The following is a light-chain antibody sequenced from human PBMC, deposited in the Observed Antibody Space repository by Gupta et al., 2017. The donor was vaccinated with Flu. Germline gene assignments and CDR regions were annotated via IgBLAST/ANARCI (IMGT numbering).Light chain of an antibody. V-gene: IGLV2-14*01. J-gene: IGLJ2*01. CDR1: SSDIGYYNY. Sequence: SALPPPPSAPASPGPPITISCTGTSSDIGYYNYVSWYQQHPGQASKLLIYGVTNRPSGVSNRFPASKSGDTTSLTISGLQAEDEADYYCCSYISSSTLVFGGGTKLTVL. CDR3: CSYISSSTLV. CDR2: GVT.